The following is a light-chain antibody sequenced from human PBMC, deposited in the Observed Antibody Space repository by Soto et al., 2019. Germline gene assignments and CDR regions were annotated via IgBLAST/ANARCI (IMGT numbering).Light chain of an antibody. CDR1: QNVRSNY. V-gene: IGKV3-11*01. CDR2: DAS. Sequence: EIVLTQSPGPLSLSPGERVTLSCRASQNVRSNYLAWYQQKPGQAPRLLIYDASNRATGIPARFSGSGSGTDFTLTISSLEPEDFAVYYCQQRINWPFFGGGTKVDIK. CDR3: QQRINWPF. J-gene: IGKJ4*01.